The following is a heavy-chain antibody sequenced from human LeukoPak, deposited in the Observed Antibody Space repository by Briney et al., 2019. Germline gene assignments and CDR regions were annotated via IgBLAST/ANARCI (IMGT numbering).Heavy chain of an antibody. D-gene: IGHD6-25*01. CDR1: GGSFSGYY. J-gene: IGHJ4*02. CDR3: ARGRLLDY. V-gene: IGHV4-34*01. Sequence: SEALSLTCAVYGGSFSGYYWSWIRQPPGKGLEWIGEINHSGSTNYNPSLKSRVTISVDTSKNQFSLKLSSVTAADTAVYYCARGRLLDYWGQGTLVTVSS. CDR2: INHSGST.